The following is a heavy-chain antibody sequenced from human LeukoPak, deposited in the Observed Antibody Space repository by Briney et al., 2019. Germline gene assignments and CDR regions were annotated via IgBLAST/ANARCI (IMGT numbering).Heavy chain of an antibody. V-gene: IGHV4-59*08. CDR1: GDSVSGVY. CDR3: ARHPFATPFDY. Sequence: SETLSLTCTVSGDSVSGVYWSWIRQPPGKGLEWIGYVYYSGDTNYNPSLKSRVTMSLDTSKNQVSLRLSSVTAADTAVYYCARHPFATPFDYWGRGTLVTVSS. D-gene: IGHD2-15*01. J-gene: IGHJ4*02. CDR2: VYYSGDT.